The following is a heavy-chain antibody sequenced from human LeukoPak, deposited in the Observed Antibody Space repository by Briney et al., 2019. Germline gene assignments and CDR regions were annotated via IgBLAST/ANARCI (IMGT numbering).Heavy chain of an antibody. CDR3: ASVYGDSAYYYYGMDV. Sequence: SQTLSLTCTVSGGSISSGDYYWSWIRQPPGKGLEWIGYIYYSGSTYYNPSLKSRVTISVDTSKNQFSLKLSSVTAADTAVYYCASVYGDSAYYYYGMDVWGQGTTVTVSS. D-gene: IGHD4-17*01. V-gene: IGHV4-30-4*08. CDR2: IYYSGST. J-gene: IGHJ6*02. CDR1: GGSISSGDYY.